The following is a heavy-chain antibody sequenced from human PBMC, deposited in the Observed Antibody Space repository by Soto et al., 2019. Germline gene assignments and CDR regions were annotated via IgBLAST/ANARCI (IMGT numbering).Heavy chain of an antibody. CDR3: ARDLSKTRDYYYYYGMDV. V-gene: IGHV4-4*02. Sequence: SETLSLTCAVSGGSISSSNWWSWVRQPPGKGLEWIGEIYHSGSTNYNPSLKSRVTISVDKSKNQFSLKLSSVTAADTAVYYCARDLSKTRDYYYYYGMDVWGQGTTVTVSS. CDR2: IYHSGST. J-gene: IGHJ6*02. CDR1: GGSISSSNW.